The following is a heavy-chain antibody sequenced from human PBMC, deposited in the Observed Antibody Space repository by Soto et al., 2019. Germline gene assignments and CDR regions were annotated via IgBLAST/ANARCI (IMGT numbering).Heavy chain of an antibody. CDR1: GFTFSAFG. J-gene: IGHJ4*02. CDR3: ARVAGLGSGIMYFDN. CDR2: SVAGRGNT. V-gene: IGHV1-18*01. D-gene: IGHD3-16*01. Sequence: QAQLVQSGAEVTKPGASVQVSCKTSGFTFSAFGVTWGRQAPGHGLEWMAWSVAGRGNTVYAQNFQGRVTVTTDTYTHTAYMDLRSLTSDETAVYYCARVAGLGSGIMYFDNWGPGNLVTVSS.